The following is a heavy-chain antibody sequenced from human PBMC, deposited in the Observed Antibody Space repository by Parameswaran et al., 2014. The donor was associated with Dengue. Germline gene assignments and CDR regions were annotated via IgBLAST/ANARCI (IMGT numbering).Heavy chain of an antibody. CDR3: ARGKRKSERSYDFWSGYTYYYYYYGMDV. D-gene: IGHD3-3*01. Sequence: KWIRQSPSRGLEWLGRTYYRSKWYNDYAVSVKSRITINPDTSKNQFSLQLNSVTPEDTAVYYCARGKRKSERSYDFWSGYTYYYYYYGMDVWGQGTTVTVSS. CDR2: TYYRSKWYN. J-gene: IGHJ6*02. V-gene: IGHV6-1*01.